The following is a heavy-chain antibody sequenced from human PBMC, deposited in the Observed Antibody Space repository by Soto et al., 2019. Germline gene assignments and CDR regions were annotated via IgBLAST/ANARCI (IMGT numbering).Heavy chain of an antibody. CDR2: MNPNSGNT. CDR1: GYTFTSYD. D-gene: IGHD5-18*01. CDR3: AREGARVIQMDDAFDI. J-gene: IGHJ3*02. V-gene: IGHV1-8*01. Sequence: ASVKVSCKASGYTFTSYDINWVRQATGQGLEWMGWMNPNSGNTGYAQKFQGRVTMTRNTSISTAYMELSSLRSEDTAVYYCAREGARVIQMDDAFDIWGQGTMVTVSS.